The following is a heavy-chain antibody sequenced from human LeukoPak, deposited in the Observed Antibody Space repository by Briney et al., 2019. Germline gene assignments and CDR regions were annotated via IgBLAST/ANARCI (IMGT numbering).Heavy chain of an antibody. D-gene: IGHD3-22*01. CDR3: ARADSRYYDSSAFDI. CDR2: ISSSSSTI. CDR1: GFTFSSYS. V-gene: IGHV3-48*04. Sequence: GGSLRLSCAASGFTFSSYSMNWVRQAPGKGLEWVSYISSSSSTIYYADSVKGRFTISRDNAKNSLYLQMNSLRAEDTAVYYCARADSRYYDSSAFDIWGQGTMVTVSS. J-gene: IGHJ3*02.